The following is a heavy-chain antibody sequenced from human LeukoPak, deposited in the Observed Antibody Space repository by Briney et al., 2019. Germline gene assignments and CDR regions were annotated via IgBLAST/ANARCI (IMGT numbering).Heavy chain of an antibody. D-gene: IGHD5-18*01. CDR2: INNDGSST. Sequence: GRSLRLSCAASGFTFSRYWMHWVRHAPGKGLVWVSRINNDGSSTNYADSVKGRFTISRDNAKNTLYLQMNSLRAEDTGVYYCARVVSGGYSSIDYWGQGTLVTVSS. CDR1: GFTFSRYW. J-gene: IGHJ4*02. V-gene: IGHV3-74*01. CDR3: ARVVSGGYSSIDY.